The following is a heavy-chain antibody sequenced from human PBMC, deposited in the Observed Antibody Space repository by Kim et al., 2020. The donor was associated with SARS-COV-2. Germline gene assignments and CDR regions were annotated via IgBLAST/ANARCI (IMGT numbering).Heavy chain of an antibody. V-gene: IGHV1-3*01. CDR1: GYTFTSYA. Sequence: ASVKVSCKASGYTFTSYAMHWVRQAPGQRLEWMGWINGGNGNTKYSQKFQGRVTITRDTSASTAYMELSSLRFVDTAVYYCARGRRYYGSGSNSPYDYWGQGSRVTVSS. D-gene: IGHD3-10*01. CDR2: INGGNGNT. CDR3: ARGRRYYGSGSNSPYDY. J-gene: IGHJ4*02.